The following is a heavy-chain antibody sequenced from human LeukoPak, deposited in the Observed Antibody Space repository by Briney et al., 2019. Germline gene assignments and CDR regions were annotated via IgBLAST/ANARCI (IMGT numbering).Heavy chain of an antibody. J-gene: IGHJ6*02. CDR1: GGSISSSSYY. Sequence: SETLSLTCTVSGGSISSSSYYWGWSRQPPGKGLEWSGSIYYSGSTYYNPSLKSRVTISVDTSKNQFSLNLSSVTAADTAVYYCARGGTDYTSSSYYYAMDVWGQGTTVAVSS. CDR3: ARGGTDYTSSSYYYAMDV. D-gene: IGHD6-13*01. V-gene: IGHV4-39*07. CDR2: IYYSGST.